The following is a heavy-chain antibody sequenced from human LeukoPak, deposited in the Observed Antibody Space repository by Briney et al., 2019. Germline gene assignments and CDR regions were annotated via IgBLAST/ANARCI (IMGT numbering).Heavy chain of an antibody. CDR1: GFTFSSYS. CDR3: ARGSGGSGKGFDP. D-gene: IGHD3-10*01. Sequence: SGGSLRLSCAASGFTFSSYSMNWVRQAPGKGLEWVAGINWNGGSTGYADSVKGRFTISRDNAKNSLYLQMNSLRAEDTALYYCARGSGGSGKGFDPWGQGTLVTVSS. V-gene: IGHV3-20*04. CDR2: INWNGGST. J-gene: IGHJ5*02.